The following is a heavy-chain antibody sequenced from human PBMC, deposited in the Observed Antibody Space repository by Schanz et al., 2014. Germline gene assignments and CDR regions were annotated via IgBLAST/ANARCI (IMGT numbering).Heavy chain of an antibody. J-gene: IGHJ6*02. CDR1: GFTVSSDH. CDR3: ARDFDDRRGYGSGYCLGDCMDV. CDR2: ISSGSSYA. V-gene: IGHV3-11*05. Sequence: GQLAESGGGFVQPGGSLGLSCVVSGFTVSSDHMSWIRQAPGKGLEWVSDISSGSSYANYADSVKGRFTISRDNAKNSLYLQMNSLRAEDTAVYYCARDFDDRRGYGSGYCLGDCMDVWGQGTTVTVSS. D-gene: IGHD3-10*01.